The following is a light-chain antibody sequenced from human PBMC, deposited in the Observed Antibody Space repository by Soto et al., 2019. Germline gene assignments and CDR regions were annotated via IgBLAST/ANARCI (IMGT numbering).Light chain of an antibody. V-gene: IGLV2-14*01. CDR1: SSDVGGYNY. CDR3: SSYTSSNTLLYV. Sequence: QSVLTQPASVSGSPGQSITISCTGTSSDVGGYNYVSWYQQHPGKAPKLLIYEVSHRPSGVSKRFSGSKSGNTASLTISGLQAEDEADYYCSSYTSSNTLLYVFGTGTKVTVL. CDR2: EVS. J-gene: IGLJ1*01.